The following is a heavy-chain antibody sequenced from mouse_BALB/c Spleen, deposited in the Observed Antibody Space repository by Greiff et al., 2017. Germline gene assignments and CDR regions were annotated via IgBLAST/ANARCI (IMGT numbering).Heavy chain of an antibody. Sequence: QVQLKQSGSELAKPGASVKMSCKASGYTFTSYWMHWVKQRPGQGLEWIGYINPSTGYTEYNQKFKDKATLTADKSSSTAYMQLSSLTSEDSAVYYCARRRGGYYEGYFDVWGAGTTVTVSS. CDR2: INPSTGYT. V-gene: IGHV1-7*01. CDR3: ARRRGGYYEGYFDV. CDR1: GYTFTSYW. J-gene: IGHJ1*01. D-gene: IGHD2-3*01.